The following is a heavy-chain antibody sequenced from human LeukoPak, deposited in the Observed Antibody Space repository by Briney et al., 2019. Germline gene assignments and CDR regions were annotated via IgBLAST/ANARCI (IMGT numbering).Heavy chain of an antibody. V-gene: IGHV3-48*04. D-gene: IGHD3-10*01. CDR2: ISSSSSTI. CDR3: ARVSPYYQNWFDP. CDR1: GFTFSSYS. Sequence: PGGSLRLSCAASGFTFSSYSMNWVRQAPGKGLEWVSYISSSSSTIYYADSVKGRFTISRDNAKNSLYLQMNSLRAEDTAVYYCARVSPYYQNWFDPWGQGTLVTVSS. J-gene: IGHJ5*02.